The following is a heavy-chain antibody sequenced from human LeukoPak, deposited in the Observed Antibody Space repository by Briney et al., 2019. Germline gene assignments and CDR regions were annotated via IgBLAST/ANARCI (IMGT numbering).Heavy chain of an antibody. Sequence: SVKVSCKVDGCTLTELSMHCVRQAPGKGLEWMGGFDPEDGETIYAQKFQGRVTMTEDTSTDTAYMELSSLRSEDTAVYYCATVGGYGDYYYYYGMDVWGQGTTVTVSS. J-gene: IGHJ6*02. CDR2: FDPEDGET. CDR3: ATVGGYGDYYYYYGMDV. D-gene: IGHD4-17*01. V-gene: IGHV1-24*01. CDR1: GCTLTELS.